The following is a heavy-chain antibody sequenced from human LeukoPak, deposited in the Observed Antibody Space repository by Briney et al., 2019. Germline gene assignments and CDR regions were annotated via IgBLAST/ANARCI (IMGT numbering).Heavy chain of an antibody. J-gene: IGHJ4*02. CDR3: ARDYSDSSGYLS. CDR1: GFTFSSYW. Sequence: GGSLRLSCAASGFTFSSYWMSWVRQAPGKGLVWVSRIDSDGSRTSYADSVMGRFTISRDNAKNTLYLQMNSLRAEDTAVYYCARDYSDSSGYLSWGQGTLVTVSS. D-gene: IGHD3-22*01. V-gene: IGHV3-74*01. CDR2: IDSDGSRT.